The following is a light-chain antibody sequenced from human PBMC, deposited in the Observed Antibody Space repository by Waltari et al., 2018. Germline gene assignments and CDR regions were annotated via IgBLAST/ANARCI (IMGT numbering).Light chain of an antibody. CDR1: SSNIGSYY. V-gene: IGLV1-47*01. CDR3: ATWDDSLTGWV. Sequence: QSVLTQPPSASGTPGQRVTISCSGSSSNIGSYYVYWYQQLSGTAPKLLIYRNNERPSGVPERFSGSKSGTSASLAITGLRSEDEAHYYCATWDDSLTGWVFGGGTKLAVL. CDR2: RNN. J-gene: IGLJ3*02.